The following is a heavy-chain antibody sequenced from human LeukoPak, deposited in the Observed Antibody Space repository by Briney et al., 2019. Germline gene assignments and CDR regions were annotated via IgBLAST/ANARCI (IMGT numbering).Heavy chain of an antibody. Sequence: GGSLRLSCAASGFTFSRYAMSWVRQAPGKGLEWLSAISDTGGNTYYTDSVKGLFTISRDNSRNTLYLQMNSLRVEDTAFYYCATLVFDSSGYSYFDYWGQGTLVTVSS. V-gene: IGHV3-23*01. CDR2: ISDTGGNT. CDR1: GFTFSRYA. D-gene: IGHD3-22*01. J-gene: IGHJ4*02. CDR3: ATLVFDSSGYSYFDY.